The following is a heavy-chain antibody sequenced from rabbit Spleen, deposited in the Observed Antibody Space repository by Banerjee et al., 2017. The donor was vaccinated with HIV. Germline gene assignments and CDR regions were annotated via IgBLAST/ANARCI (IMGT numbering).Heavy chain of an antibody. Sequence: QSLEESGGDLVKPGASLTLTCTASGFSFIAGYYMCWVRQAPGKGLEWIACIHGGSRNNIYYASWAKGRFTISKTSSTTVTLQMTSLTVADTGTYFCARDNGSGDYIDVYFDLWGPGTLVTVS. CDR1: GFSFIAGYY. CDR2: IHGGSRNNI. J-gene: IGHJ4*01. D-gene: IGHD1-1*01. V-gene: IGHV1S40*01. CDR3: ARDNGSGDYIDVYFDL.